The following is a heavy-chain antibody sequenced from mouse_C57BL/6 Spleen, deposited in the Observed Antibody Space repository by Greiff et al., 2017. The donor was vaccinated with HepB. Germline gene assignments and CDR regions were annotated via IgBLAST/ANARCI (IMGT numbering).Heavy chain of an antibody. V-gene: IGHV1-69*01. J-gene: IGHJ1*03. CDR2: IDPSDSYT. CDR1: GYTFTSYW. Sequence: QVQLQQPGAELVMPGASVKLSCKASGYTFTSYWMHWVKQRPGQGLEWIGEIDPSDSYTNYNQKFKGKSTLTVDKSSSTAYMQLSSLTSEDSAVYYCARSTIPHWYFDVWGTGTTVTVSS. CDR3: ARSTIPHWYFDV. D-gene: IGHD2-12*01.